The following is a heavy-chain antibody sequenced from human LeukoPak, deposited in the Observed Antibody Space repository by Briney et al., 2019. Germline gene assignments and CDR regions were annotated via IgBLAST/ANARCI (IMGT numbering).Heavy chain of an antibody. J-gene: IGHJ4*02. CDR3: AKGTHYYDSSGSSGYFDY. CDR2: ISYDGSNK. V-gene: IGHV3-30*18. Sequence: GRSLRLSCAASGFTFSSYGMHWVRQAPGKGLEWVAVISYDGSNKYYADSVKGRFTISRDNSKNTLYLQMNSLRAEDTAVYYCAKGTHYYDSSGSSGYFDYWGQGTLVTVSS. D-gene: IGHD3-22*01. CDR1: GFTFSSYG.